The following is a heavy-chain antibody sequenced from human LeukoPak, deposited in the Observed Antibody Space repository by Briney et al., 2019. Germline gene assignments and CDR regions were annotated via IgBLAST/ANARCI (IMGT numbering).Heavy chain of an antibody. CDR3: ATTLTQWLLSN. Sequence: GGSLRLSCAASGFTFSSHWMHWVRQATGKGLEWVANIKQDGSEKYYVDSVKGRFTISRDNPKNSLYLQMNSLRAEDTAVYYCATTLTQWLLSNWGQGTLVTVSS. D-gene: IGHD6-19*01. J-gene: IGHJ4*02. CDR2: IKQDGSEK. CDR1: GFTFSSHW. V-gene: IGHV3-7*01.